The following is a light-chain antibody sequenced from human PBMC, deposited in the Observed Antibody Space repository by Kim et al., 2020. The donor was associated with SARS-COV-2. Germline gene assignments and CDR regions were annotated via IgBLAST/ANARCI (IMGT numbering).Light chain of an antibody. V-gene: IGKV1-5*03. J-gene: IGKJ1*01. CDR3: QHYTSYSEA. CDR2: KAS. CDR1: QSISGW. Sequence: DIQMTQSPSTLSASVGYRVTITCRASQSISGWLAWYQQRPGKPPNLLIYKASTLQSGVPSRFSGTRSGTEFTLTISSLQPDDVATYYCQHYTSYSEAFGQGTKVDIK.